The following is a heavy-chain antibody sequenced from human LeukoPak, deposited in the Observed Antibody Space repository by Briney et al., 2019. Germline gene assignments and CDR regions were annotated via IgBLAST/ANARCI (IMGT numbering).Heavy chain of an antibody. CDR3: VQGWRDN. Sequence: GGSLRLSCAASVFTLSNYLMSWVRQAPGKGLEWVANINQDSSEKYYVDSVKGRFTISRDNAKNSLYLQLNTLRPEDTAVYYCVQGWRDNWGQGTLVTVSS. CDR1: VFTLSNYL. J-gene: IGHJ4*02. CDR2: INQDSSEK. D-gene: IGHD2-15*01. V-gene: IGHV3-7*01.